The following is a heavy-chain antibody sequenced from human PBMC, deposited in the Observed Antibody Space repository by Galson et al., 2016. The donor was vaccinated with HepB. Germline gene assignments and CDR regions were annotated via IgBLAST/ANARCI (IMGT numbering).Heavy chain of an antibody. Sequence: TLSLTCAVSRGSIDSGGYSWSWIRQPPGKGLEWIGSIYHSGSTYYSAPVESRVTISVDTSRTQFSLNLTSVTAADTAFYYCARSNGYNTLIFATWGQGTLVTVSS. CDR1: RGSIDSGGYS. CDR3: ARSNGYNTLIFAT. D-gene: IGHD5-24*01. CDR2: IYHSGST. V-gene: IGHV4-30-2*01. J-gene: IGHJ4*02.